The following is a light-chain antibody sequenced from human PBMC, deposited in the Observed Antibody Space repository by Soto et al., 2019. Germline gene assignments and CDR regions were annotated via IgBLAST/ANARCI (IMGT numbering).Light chain of an antibody. CDR1: QSVGNH. CDR2: DAS. J-gene: IGKJ4*01. Sequence: EIVLTQSPTTLSLSPGERAILYCRASQSVGNHLAWYQQKAGQAPRLLIYDASNRATGVPARFSGRGSATYFTLTISGLERDDFAVYYCQQRDIWPLSFGGGTKVDIK. CDR3: QQRDIWPLS. V-gene: IGKV3-11*01.